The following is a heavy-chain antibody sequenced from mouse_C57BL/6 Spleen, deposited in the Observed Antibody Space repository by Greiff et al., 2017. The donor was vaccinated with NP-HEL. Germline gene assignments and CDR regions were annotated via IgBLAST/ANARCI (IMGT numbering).Heavy chain of an antibody. Sequence: VQLQQSGPVLVKPGASVKMSCKASGYTFTDYYMHWVKQSLGKSLEWIGVIHPYNGGTSYTQKFKGKATLTVDKSSSTAYMELNSLTSEDSAVYYCARRQRKGAYGDYAMDYWGQGTSVTVAS. CDR3: ARRQRKGAYGDYAMDY. D-gene: IGHD1-1*02. CDR2: IHPYNGGT. V-gene: IGHV1-19*01. J-gene: IGHJ4*01. CDR1: GYTFTDYY.